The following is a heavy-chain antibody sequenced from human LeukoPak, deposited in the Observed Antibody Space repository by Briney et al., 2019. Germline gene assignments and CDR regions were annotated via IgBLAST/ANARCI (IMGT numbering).Heavy chain of an antibody. D-gene: IGHD4-23*01. J-gene: IGHJ6*03. CDR2: VDWDDDK. CDR1: GFSLSTSGMC. Sequence: SGPTLVNPTQTLTLTCTFSGFSLSTSGMCVSWIRQPPEKALEWLARVDWDDDKYYNTYLKTRLTISKDTSKNQVVLTMTNVNTVDTATYYCARTAGGNSYYYYMDVWGKGTTVTVSS. CDR3: ARTAGGNSYYYYMDV. V-gene: IGHV2-70*11.